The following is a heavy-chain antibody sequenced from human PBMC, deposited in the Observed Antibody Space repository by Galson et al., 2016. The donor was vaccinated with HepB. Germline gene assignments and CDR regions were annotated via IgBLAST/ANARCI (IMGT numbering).Heavy chain of an antibody. J-gene: IGHJ4*02. CDR3: ARTGAIKSGNHFPEY. CDR1: GGSISSGGYY. Sequence: TLSLTCTVSGGSISSGGYYWSWIRQHPGKGLEWIGYIYYTGSTNYNPSPKSRVTISVGTSKNHFSRNVTSMTAADTAVYYCARTGAIKSGNHFPEYWGQGTLVTVSS. D-gene: IGHD1-14*01. CDR2: IYYTGST. V-gene: IGHV4-31*03.